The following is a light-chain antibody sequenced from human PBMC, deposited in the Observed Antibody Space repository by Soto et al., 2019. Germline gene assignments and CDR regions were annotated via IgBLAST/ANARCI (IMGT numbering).Light chain of an antibody. CDR3: QQRSNWPPYT. J-gene: IGKJ2*01. CDR2: DAS. Sequence: EIVLTQSPATLSLSPGEIATLSCRASQSVSSYLAWYQQKPGQAPRLLIYDASNRATGIPARFSGSGSGTVFTLTISSLEPEDFAVYYCQQRSNWPPYTFGQGTKLEIK. V-gene: IGKV3-11*01. CDR1: QSVSSY.